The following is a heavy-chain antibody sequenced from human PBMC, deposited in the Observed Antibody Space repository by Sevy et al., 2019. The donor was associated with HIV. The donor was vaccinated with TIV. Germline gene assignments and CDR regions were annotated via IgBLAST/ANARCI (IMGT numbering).Heavy chain of an antibody. D-gene: IGHD4-4*01. J-gene: IGHJ6*02. CDR1: GYTFTSYG. CDR2: ISAYNGNT. V-gene: IGHV1-18*01. CDR3: ARGNYPYYYYGMDV. Sequence: ASVKVSCKASGYTFTSYGISWVRQAPGQGLEWMGWISAYNGNTNYAQKLQGRVTMTTDTSTSTAYMELRSLRSDDTAMYYCARGNYPYYYYGMDVWGQGTTVTVSS.